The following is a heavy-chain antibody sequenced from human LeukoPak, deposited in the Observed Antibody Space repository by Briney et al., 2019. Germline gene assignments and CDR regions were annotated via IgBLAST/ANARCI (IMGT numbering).Heavy chain of an antibody. CDR3: ARPLRSSPYSSGWYYFDY. V-gene: IGHV4-59*08. J-gene: IGHJ4*02. CDR1: GGSISSYY. Sequence: PSETLSLTCTVSGGSISSYYWSWIRQPPGKGLEWIGYIYDSGSTNYNPSLKSRVTISVDTSKNQFSLKLSSVTAADTAVYYCARPLRSSPYSSGWYYFDYWGQGTLVTVSS. D-gene: IGHD6-19*01. CDR2: IYDSGST.